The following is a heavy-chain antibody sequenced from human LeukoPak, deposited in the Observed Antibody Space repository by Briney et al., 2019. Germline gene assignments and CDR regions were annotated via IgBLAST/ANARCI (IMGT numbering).Heavy chain of an antibody. J-gene: IGHJ6*03. CDR2: IIPIFGTA. D-gene: IGHD3-16*01. Sequence: GASVKVSCKASGYTFTGYYMHWVRQAPGQGLEWMGGIIPIFGTANYAQKFQGRVTITTDESTSTAYMELSSLRSEDTAMYYCARGSNDYVWSDYYYMDVWGKGTTVTVSS. V-gene: IGHV1-69*05. CDR3: ARGSNDYVWSDYYYMDV. CDR1: GYTFTGYY.